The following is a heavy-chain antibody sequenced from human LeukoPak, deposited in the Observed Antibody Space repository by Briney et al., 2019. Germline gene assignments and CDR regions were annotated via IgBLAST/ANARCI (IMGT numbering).Heavy chain of an antibody. Sequence: GGSLRLSCAASGFTLSTCGFNWVRQAPGKGLEWVSSIGPTGTDRYYADSVRGRFTISRDNAKNSMYLQMDSLRGEDTAVYYCATETIGRHYDYWGQGTLLTVSS. J-gene: IGHJ4*02. D-gene: IGHD1-14*01. V-gene: IGHV3-21*01. CDR2: IGPTGTDR. CDR3: ATETIGRHYDY. CDR1: GFTLSTCG.